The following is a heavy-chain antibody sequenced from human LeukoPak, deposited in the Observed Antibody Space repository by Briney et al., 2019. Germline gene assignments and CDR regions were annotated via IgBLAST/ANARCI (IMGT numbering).Heavy chain of an antibody. CDR3: VRDMGYCSGGSCYGRRYFDY. CDR2: IGGSGATI. D-gene: IGHD2-15*01. V-gene: IGHV3-48*03. J-gene: IGHJ4*02. Sequence: PGGSLRLSCAASGFIFSSYEMNWVRQLPGKGLEWVSYIGGSGATIHYADSVKGRFTVSRDNAKNSLSLQMNSLKAEDTAVYYCVRDMGYCSGGSCYGRRYFDYWGQGTLVTVSS. CDR1: GFIFSSYE.